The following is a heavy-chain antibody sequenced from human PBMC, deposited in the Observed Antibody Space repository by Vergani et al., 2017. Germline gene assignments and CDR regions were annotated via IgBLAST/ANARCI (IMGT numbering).Heavy chain of an antibody. CDR2: IKSKTDGGTT. V-gene: IGHV3-15*01. D-gene: IGHD1-1*01. CDR1: GFTFSSYW. CDR3: TFPETGTSRGYYYYGMDV. J-gene: IGHJ6*02. Sequence: EVQLVESGGGLVQPGGSLRLSCAASGFTFSSYWMSWVRQAPGKGLEWVGRIKSKTDGGTTDYAAPVKGRFTISRDDSKNTLYLQMNSLKTEDTAVYYCTFPETGTSRGYYYYGMDVWGQGTTVTVSS.